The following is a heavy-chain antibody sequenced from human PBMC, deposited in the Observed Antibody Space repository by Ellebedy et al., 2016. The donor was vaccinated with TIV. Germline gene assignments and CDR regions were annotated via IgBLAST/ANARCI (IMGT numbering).Heavy chain of an antibody. CDR3: ARLLGATAWDY. Sequence: GGSLRLXXAVSGFTFSNYWMSWVRQAPGKGLEWVANIKQDGSEKYYVDSVKGRFTISRDNAKNSLYLQMNSLRAEDTGVYYCARLLGATAWDYWGQGTLVTVSS. V-gene: IGHV3-7*01. J-gene: IGHJ4*02. CDR1: GFTFSNYW. D-gene: IGHD1-26*01. CDR2: IKQDGSEK.